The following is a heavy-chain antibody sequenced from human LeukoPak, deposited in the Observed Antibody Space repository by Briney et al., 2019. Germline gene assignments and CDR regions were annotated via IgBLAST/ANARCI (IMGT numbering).Heavy chain of an antibody. J-gene: IGHJ4*02. CDR3: AKVSYHYYSSGSYVLDY. D-gene: IGHD3-10*01. Sequence: PGGSLRLSCAASGFTFSRYAMSWVRQAPGKGLEWVSAISGSGGSTYYADSVKGRFTISRDNSKNTLYLQMNSLRAEDTAVYYCAKVSYHYYSSGSYVLDYWGQGTLVTVSS. CDR2: ISGSGGST. V-gene: IGHV3-23*01. CDR1: GFTFSRYA.